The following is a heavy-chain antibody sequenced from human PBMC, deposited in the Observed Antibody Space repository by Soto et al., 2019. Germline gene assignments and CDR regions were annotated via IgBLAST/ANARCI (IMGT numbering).Heavy chain of an antibody. V-gene: IGHV1-58*02. CDR1: GFDFGSFG. CDR3: SADHPHTAIGWPV. Sequence: VKVSRKASGFDFGSFGIQFLRQTRGRGLEWIGWIVVVSGRTNYARQFQGRVAFSRDMSSTTAYMDLYDLKSDDTAVYFCSADHPHTAIGWPVWGQGTTVTVSS. CDR2: IVVVSGRT. J-gene: IGHJ6*02.